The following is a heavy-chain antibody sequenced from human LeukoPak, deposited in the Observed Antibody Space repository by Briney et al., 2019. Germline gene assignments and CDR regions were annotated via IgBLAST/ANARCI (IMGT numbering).Heavy chain of an antibody. Sequence: PSETLSLTCSVSGDSISSYYWSWIRQPPGKGLEWIGYIYYSGSTNYNPSLTSRVTISVDTSKNQFSLRLSSVTAADTAVYHCARDVGIAVAGTSHYSYGMDVWGKGTTVTVSS. CDR2: IYYSGST. CDR3: ARDVGIAVAGTSHYSYGMDV. D-gene: IGHD6-19*01. J-gene: IGHJ6*04. V-gene: IGHV4-59*01. CDR1: GDSISSYY.